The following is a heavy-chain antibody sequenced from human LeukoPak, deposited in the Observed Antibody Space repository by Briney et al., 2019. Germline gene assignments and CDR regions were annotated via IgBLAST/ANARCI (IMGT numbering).Heavy chain of an antibody. V-gene: IGHV1-69*04. J-gene: IGHJ4*02. CDR2: IIPILGIA. D-gene: IGHD4-17*01. Sequence: ASVKVSCKASGGTFSSYAISWVRQAPGQGLEWMGRIIPILGIANYAQKFQGRVTITADKSTSTAYMELSSLRSEDTAVYYCARGTGDYGDGSTGWPGGLDDYWGQGTLVTVSS. CDR3: ARGTGDYGDGSTGWPGGLDDY. CDR1: GGTFSSYA.